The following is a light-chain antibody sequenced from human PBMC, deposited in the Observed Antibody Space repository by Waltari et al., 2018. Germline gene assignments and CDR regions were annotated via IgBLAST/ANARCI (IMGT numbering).Light chain of an antibody. CDR3: QQYYNMPFT. Sequence: DIVMTQSPDSLAVSLGERATINCKSSQRVLKSSNNKNYLAWYQQKPGQYPNLLIYWASTRESGVPDRVSGSGSGTDFILTISSLHAEDVAIYDCQQYYNMPFTFGPGTKVDIK. V-gene: IGKV4-1*01. CDR2: WAS. CDR1: QRVLKSSNNKNY. J-gene: IGKJ3*01.